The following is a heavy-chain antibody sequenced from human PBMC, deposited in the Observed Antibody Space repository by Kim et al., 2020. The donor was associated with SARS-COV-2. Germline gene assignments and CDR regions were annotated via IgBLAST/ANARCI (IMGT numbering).Heavy chain of an antibody. D-gene: IGHD6-6*01. Sequence: SETLSLTCAVYGGSFSGYYWSWIRQPPGKGLEWIGEINHSGSTNYNPSLKSRVTISVDTSKNQFSLKLSSVTAADTAVYYCASAPTGGSSFNYYYYGMDVWGQGTTVTVSS. CDR2: INHSGST. J-gene: IGHJ6*02. CDR3: ASAPTGGSSFNYYYYGMDV. V-gene: IGHV4-34*01. CDR1: GGSFSGYY.